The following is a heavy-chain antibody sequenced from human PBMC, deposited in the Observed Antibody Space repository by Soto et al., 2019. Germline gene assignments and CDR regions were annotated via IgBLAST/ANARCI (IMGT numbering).Heavy chain of an antibody. D-gene: IGHD6-13*01. J-gene: IGHJ6*02. V-gene: IGHV4-34*01. CDR2: INNSGRS. CDR1: GGSFSGYY. CDR3: AKGIGEYYFGLDV. Sequence: SETLSLTCEVYGGSFSGYYWGWIRQPPGKGLEWIGEINNSGRSKYTSPLKSRVTISVDTSKNQFSLKMHSVTAADTATYYCAKGIGEYYFGLDVWGQGTTVTVSS.